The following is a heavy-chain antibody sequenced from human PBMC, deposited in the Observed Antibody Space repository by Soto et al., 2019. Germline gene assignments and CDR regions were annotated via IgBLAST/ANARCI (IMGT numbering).Heavy chain of an antibody. CDR2: ISSHGSNK. J-gene: IGHJ6*02. CDR1: GFSFTNYG. Sequence: QVQLVESGGGVVQPGRSLRLSCAVSGFSFTNYGMHWVRQAPGKGLEWVAVISSHGSNKYYADSVKGRFTISRESYKNTLDLPMTRLRDEDTAVYYCAKDQGACSGGGCDPQQKYFFAMDVWGQGTTVIVSS. CDR3: AKDQGACSGGGCDPQQKYFFAMDV. V-gene: IGHV3-30*18. D-gene: IGHD2-15*01.